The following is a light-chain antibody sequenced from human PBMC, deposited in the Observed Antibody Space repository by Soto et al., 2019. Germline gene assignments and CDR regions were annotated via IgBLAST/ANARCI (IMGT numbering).Light chain of an antibody. J-gene: IGKJ3*01. CDR1: QTISNW. CDR2: DGA. V-gene: IGKV1-5*01. Sequence: DIQMTQSPSTLAASVEDRVTITCRASQTISNWLAWYQQKPGKAPKLLIYDGAKLESGVTSRFSGSGSGTEFTLTISSLQPDDSGTYYCQQYNSYAFTFGPGTKVDIK. CDR3: QQYNSYAFT.